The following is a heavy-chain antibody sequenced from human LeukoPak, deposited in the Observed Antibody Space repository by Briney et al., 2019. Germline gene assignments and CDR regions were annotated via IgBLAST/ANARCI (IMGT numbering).Heavy chain of an antibody. D-gene: IGHD6-13*01. CDR2: ISYDGSNK. Sequence: PGGSLRLSCAASGFTFSSYGMHWVRQAPGKGLEWVAVISYDGSNKYYADSVKGRFTISRDNSKNTLYLQMNSLRAEDTAVYYCARERTAAADYWGQGTLVTVSS. CDR1: GFTFSSYG. CDR3: ARERTAAADY. J-gene: IGHJ4*02. V-gene: IGHV3-30*19.